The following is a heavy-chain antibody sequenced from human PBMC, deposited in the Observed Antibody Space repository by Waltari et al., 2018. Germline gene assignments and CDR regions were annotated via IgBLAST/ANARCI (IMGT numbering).Heavy chain of an antibody. D-gene: IGHD6-13*01. Sequence: QVQLQESAPGLVKPSETLSLTCIVSGGPISGFYWSWIRQPPGQGLEWVGYIFYSGTTNYNPSLKSRVTISIDTSNNQFSLNLRSVTAADTAVYYCARGHSTRWYLDSWGQGTLVSVSS. V-gene: IGHV4-59*01. CDR3: ARGHSTRWYLDS. J-gene: IGHJ4*02. CDR1: GGPISGFY. CDR2: IFYSGTT.